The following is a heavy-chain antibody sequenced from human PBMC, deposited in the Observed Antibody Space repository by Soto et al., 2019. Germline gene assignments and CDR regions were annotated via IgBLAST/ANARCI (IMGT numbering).Heavy chain of an antibody. D-gene: IGHD3-3*01. CDR1: GFSLGTRGVG. CDR3: ARGFYTYTGYFDY. CDR2: IYWDDDK. V-gene: IGHV2-5*02. J-gene: IGHJ4*02. Sequence: QITLKESGPTLVKPTQTLTLTCTFSGFSLGTRGVGVGWVRQPPGKALEWLALIYWDDDKRYSPSLKTRLTIMKDTSKSQVVLIVTNMDPVDTATYYCARGFYTYTGYFDYWGRGTLVTVSS.